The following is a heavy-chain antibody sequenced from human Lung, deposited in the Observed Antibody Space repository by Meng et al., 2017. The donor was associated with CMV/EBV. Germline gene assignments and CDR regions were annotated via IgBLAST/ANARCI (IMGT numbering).Heavy chain of an antibody. V-gene: IGHV4-4*03. CDR1: GDSITNLHW. D-gene: IGHD3-10*01. Sequence: GPALRKPPEPLSLPGAVSGDSITNLHWWAWARHPPGKGLEWIGEIPHRGSSAYNPSLKSRVSMSIDKSKNQFSLKLTSVTAADTAVYHCLRRSGGSVWGQGTLVTVSS. J-gene: IGHJ1*01. CDR2: IPHRGSS. CDR3: LRRSGGSV.